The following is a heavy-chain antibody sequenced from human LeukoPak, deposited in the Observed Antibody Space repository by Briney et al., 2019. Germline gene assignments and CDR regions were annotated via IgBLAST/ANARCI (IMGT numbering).Heavy chain of an antibody. Sequence: SETLSLTCTVSGGSISSYYWSWIRQPPGKGLEWIGYFYYSGNTNYNPSLKSRVTISVDTSKNQFSLKLSSVTAADTAVYYCARAGSSGWYYFDYWGQGTLVTVSS. CDR3: ARAGSSGWYYFDY. CDR2: FYYSGNT. V-gene: IGHV4-59*12. J-gene: IGHJ4*02. D-gene: IGHD6-19*01. CDR1: GGSISSYY.